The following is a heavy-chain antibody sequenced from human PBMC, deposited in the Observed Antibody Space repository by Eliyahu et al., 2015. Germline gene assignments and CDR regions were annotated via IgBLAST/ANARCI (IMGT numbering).Heavy chain of an antibody. Sequence: DVQLVESGGGVVQAGRSLKLSCTTSGFSFGTYTMAWVRQAPGKGPEGVGFIRSKSYGGTPQYAASVKGRFTISRDDSKSVVYLQMTSLKTEDTGVYYCTRDERGYSYGWGASLMWGQGTLVSVSS. J-gene: IGHJ3*02. D-gene: IGHD5-18*01. CDR1: GFSFGTYT. CDR3: TRDERGYSYGWGASLM. V-gene: IGHV3-49*02. CDR2: IRSKSYGGTP.